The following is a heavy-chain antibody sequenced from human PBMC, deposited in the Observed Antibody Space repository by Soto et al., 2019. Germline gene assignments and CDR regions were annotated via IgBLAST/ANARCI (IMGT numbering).Heavy chain of an antibody. CDR2: VYYTGST. J-gene: IGHJ4*02. V-gene: IGHV4-59*13. Sequence: PSSTLYLTCTVLGDSISIIYWGWMRQSPGKELEWIGYVYYTGSTNYNPSLKSRVTISVDRSKNQFSLKLTSANAADTAVYYCARGRTVRNYADDSSDYFYVFDYWGQGTQVTVSS. CDR1: GDSISIIY. CDR3: ARGRTVRNYADDSSDYFYVFDY. D-gene: IGHD3-22*01.